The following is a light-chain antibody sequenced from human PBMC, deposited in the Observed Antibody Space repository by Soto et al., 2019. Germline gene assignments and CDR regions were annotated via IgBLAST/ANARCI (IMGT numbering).Light chain of an antibody. J-gene: IGKJ5*01. CDR1: QSFRGL. CDR3: QQRHMRPIT. Sequence: LLTQSPVTLSLSPGERATLSCRASQSFRGLLAWYQQKPGQAPRLVIYDVYNRATGIPPRFSGSGSGTDVTLTISSLEPEDSAVYYCQQRHMRPITFGEGTRLEIK. V-gene: IGKV3-11*01. CDR2: DVY.